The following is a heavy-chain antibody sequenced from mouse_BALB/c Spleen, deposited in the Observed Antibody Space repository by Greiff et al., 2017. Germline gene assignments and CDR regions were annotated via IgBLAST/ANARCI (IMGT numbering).Heavy chain of an antibody. J-gene: IGHJ2*01. CDR1: GFSLSTSGMG. CDR3: ARVYYDYEYYFDY. V-gene: IGHV8-12*01. D-gene: IGHD2-4*01. CDR2: IYWDDDK. Sequence: QVTLKESGPGILQPSQTLSLTCSFSGFSLSTSGMGVSWIRQPSGMGLDWLAHIYWDDDKRYNPSLKSRLTISKDTSRNQVFLKITSVDTADTATYYCARVYYDYEYYFDYWGQGTTLTVSS.